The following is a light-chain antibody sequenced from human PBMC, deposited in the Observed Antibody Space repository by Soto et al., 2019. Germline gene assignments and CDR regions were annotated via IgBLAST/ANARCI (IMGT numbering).Light chain of an antibody. CDR3: QQLNSYPIT. CDR2: AAS. J-gene: IGKJ3*01. V-gene: IGKV1-9*01. Sequence: DIQLTQSPSFLSASVGDRVTITCRASQGISSYLAWYQQKPGKAPKLLIYAASTLQSGVPSRFSGSGSGTEYTLTISSLQPEDFATYCCQQLNSYPITFGPGTKVDI. CDR1: QGISSY.